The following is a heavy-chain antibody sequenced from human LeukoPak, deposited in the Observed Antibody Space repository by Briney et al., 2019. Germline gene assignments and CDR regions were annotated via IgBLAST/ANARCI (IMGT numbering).Heavy chain of an antibody. V-gene: IGHV1-46*01. D-gene: IGHD1-26*01. J-gene: IGHJ4*02. Sequence: GASVKVSCKASGYTFTNYGVSWVRQAPGQGLEWMGIINPSGGSTSYAQKFQGRVTMTRDTSTSTVYMELSSLRSEDTAVYYCARDLVGATKGDYWGQGTLVTVSS. CDR1: GYTFTNYG. CDR3: ARDLVGATKGDY. CDR2: INPSGGST.